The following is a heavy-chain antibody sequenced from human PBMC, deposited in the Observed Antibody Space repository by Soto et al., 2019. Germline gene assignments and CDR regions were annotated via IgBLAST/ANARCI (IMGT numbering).Heavy chain of an antibody. V-gene: IGHV3-9*01. CDR1: GFTFDDYA. D-gene: IGHD3-22*01. Sequence: EVQLVESGGGLVQPGRSLRLSCAASGFTFDDYAMHWVRQAPGKGLEWVSGISWNSGSIGYADSVKGRFTISRDNAKNSLYLQMNSLRAEDTALYYCAKGDSSGYRKSDFDYWGQGTLVTVSS. CDR2: ISWNSGSI. J-gene: IGHJ4*02. CDR3: AKGDSSGYRKSDFDY.